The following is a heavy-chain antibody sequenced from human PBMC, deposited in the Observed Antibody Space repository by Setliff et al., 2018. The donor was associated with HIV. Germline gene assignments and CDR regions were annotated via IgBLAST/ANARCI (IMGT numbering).Heavy chain of an antibody. CDR3: ARDGCDGNRCYLYNWFDP. D-gene: IGHD3-10*01. CDR1: GYTFTSYG. V-gene: IGHV1-3*01. CDR2: INAGNGDT. J-gene: IGHJ6*04. Sequence: ASVKVSCKASGYTFTSYGITWVRQAPGQGLEWMGWINAGNGDTKYSQKFQGRLTLTRDTSATTGYMDLSSLTSEDTAVYFCARDGCDGNRCYLYNWFDPWGKGTTVTVSS.